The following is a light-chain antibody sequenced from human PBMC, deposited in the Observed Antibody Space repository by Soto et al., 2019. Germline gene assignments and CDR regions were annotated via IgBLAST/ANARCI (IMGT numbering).Light chain of an antibody. CDR3: SSYAGSKGV. CDR1: SSDVGGYNY. J-gene: IGLJ2*01. Sequence: SALTQPPSASGSPGQSVTISCTGTSSDVGGYNYVSWYQQHPGKAPTLMIYEVSKRPSGVPDRFSGSKSGNTASLTVSGLQAEDEADYYCSSYAGSKGVFGGGTKLTVL. CDR2: EVS. V-gene: IGLV2-8*01.